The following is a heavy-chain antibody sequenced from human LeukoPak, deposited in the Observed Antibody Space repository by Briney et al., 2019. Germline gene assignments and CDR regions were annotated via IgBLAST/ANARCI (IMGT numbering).Heavy chain of an antibody. CDR2: ISSSGSTI. Sequence: RGSLRLSCAASGFTFSSYEMNWVRQAPGKGLEWVSYISSSGSTIYYADSVKGRFTISRDNAKNSLYLQMNSLRAEDTAVYYCARVKQQLFFYWGQGTLVTVSS. J-gene: IGHJ4*02. CDR1: GFTFSSYE. D-gene: IGHD6-13*01. CDR3: ARVKQQLFFY. V-gene: IGHV3-48*03.